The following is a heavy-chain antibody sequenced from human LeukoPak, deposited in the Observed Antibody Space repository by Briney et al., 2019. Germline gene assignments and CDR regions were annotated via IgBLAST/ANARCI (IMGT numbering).Heavy chain of an antibody. V-gene: IGHV1-58*02. Sequence: SVKVSCKASGFTFTSSAMQWVRQARGQRLEWIGWIVVGSGNTNYAQKFQGRVTITADKSTSTAYMELSSLRSEDTAVYYCAREEGRPWGQGTLVTVSS. J-gene: IGHJ5*02. CDR2: IVVGSGNT. CDR1: GFTFTSSA. CDR3: AREEGRP.